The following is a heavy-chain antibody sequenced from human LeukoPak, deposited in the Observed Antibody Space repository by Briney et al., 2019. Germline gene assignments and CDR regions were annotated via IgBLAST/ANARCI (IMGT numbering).Heavy chain of an antibody. D-gene: IGHD3-22*01. J-gene: IGHJ5*02. CDR2: IYYSGST. CDR1: GGSISSYY. CDR3: ARDEYYYDSSGYTNWFDP. Sequence: SETLSLTCTVSGGSISSYYWSWIRQPPGKGLEWIGYIYYSGSTNYNPSLKSGVTISVDTSKNQFSLKLSSVTAADTAVYYCARDEYYYDSSGYTNWFDPWGQGTLVTVSA. V-gene: IGHV4-59*01.